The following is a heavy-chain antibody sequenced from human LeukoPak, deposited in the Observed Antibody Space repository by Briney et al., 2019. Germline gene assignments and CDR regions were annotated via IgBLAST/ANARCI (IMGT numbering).Heavy chain of an antibody. D-gene: IGHD2-2*01. CDR1: GFTFSSYG. CDR2: IWYDGSNK. V-gene: IGHV3-33*01. J-gene: IGHJ6*02. CDR3: ASDLDCSSTSCYYYYSMDV. Sequence: TGGSLRLSCAASGFTFSSYGMHWVRQAPGKGLEWVAVIWYDGSNKYYADSVKGRFTISRDNSKNTLYLQMNSLRAEDTAVYYCASDLDCSSTSCYYYYSMDVWGQGTTVTVSS.